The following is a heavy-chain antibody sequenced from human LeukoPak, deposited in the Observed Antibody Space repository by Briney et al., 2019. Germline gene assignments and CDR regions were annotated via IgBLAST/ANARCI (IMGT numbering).Heavy chain of an antibody. CDR2: IYYSGST. Sequence: PSETLSPTCTVSGGSISSSSYYWGWIRQPPGKGLEWIGSIYYSGSTYYNPSLKSRVTISVDTSKNQFSLKLSSVTAADTAVYYCARGRRAARQPDAFDIWGQGTMVTVSS. CDR3: ARGRRAARQPDAFDI. J-gene: IGHJ3*02. D-gene: IGHD6-6*01. CDR1: GGSISSSSYY. V-gene: IGHV4-39*01.